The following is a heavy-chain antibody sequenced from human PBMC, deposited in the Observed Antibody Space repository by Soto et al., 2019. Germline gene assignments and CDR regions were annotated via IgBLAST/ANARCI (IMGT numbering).Heavy chain of an antibody. Sequence: QVQLQESGPGLVKPSQTLSLTCTVSGGSISSGGYYWSWIRQHPGKGLEWIGYIYYSGSTYYNPSLKSRVTISVDTSKNPFSLKLRSVTAADTAVYYCASGRDWGSEDWFDPWGQGTLVTVSS. CDR2: IYYSGST. CDR3: ASGRDWGSEDWFDP. CDR1: GGSISSGGYY. J-gene: IGHJ5*02. V-gene: IGHV4-31*03. D-gene: IGHD7-27*01.